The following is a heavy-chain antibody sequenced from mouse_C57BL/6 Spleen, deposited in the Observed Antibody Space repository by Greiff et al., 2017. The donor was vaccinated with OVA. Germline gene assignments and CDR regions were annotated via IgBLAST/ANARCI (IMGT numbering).Heavy chain of an antibody. CDR2: IDPSDSYT. V-gene: IGHV1-50*01. CDR3: ARGGLDY. Sequence: QVQLQQPGAELVKPGASVKLSCKASGYTFTSYWMQWVKQRHGQGLEWIGEIDPSDSYTNYNQKFKGKATLTVDTSSSTAYMQLSSLTSEDSAVYYCARGGLDYWGQGTTLTVSS. J-gene: IGHJ2*01. CDR1: GYTFTSYW.